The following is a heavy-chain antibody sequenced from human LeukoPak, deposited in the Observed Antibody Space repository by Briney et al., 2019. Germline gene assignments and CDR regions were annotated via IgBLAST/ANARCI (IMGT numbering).Heavy chain of an antibody. D-gene: IGHD3-3*01. CDR3: ARPRKGRFFFDY. CDR1: GGSFSGYY. V-gene: IGHV4-34*01. CDR2: INHSGST. Sequence: SETLSLTCAGYGGSFSGYYWSWIRQPPGKGLEWIGEINHSGSTNYNPSLKSRVTISVDTSKNQFSLKLSSVTAADTAVYYCARPRKGRFFFDYWGQGTLVTVSS. J-gene: IGHJ4*02.